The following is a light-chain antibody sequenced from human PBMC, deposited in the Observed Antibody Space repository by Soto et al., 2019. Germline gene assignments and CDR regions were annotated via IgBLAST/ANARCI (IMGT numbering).Light chain of an antibody. J-gene: IGKJ1*01. CDR1: QSGSSRY. CDR3: QQYGSSWS. CDR2: ATS. Sequence: EIVLTQSPGTLSLSPGERATLSCRASQSGSSRYLAWYQQKPGQAPRLLIYATSNRATGIPDRFSGSVSWTDFTLTINRLEPEDCAVYYCQQYGSSWSSGQGTKVEI. V-gene: IGKV3-20*01.